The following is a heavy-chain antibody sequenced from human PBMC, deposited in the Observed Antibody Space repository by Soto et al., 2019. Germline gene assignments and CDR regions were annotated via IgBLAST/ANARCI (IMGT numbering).Heavy chain of an antibody. CDR1: GFTFSSYE. D-gene: IGHD3-3*01. CDR3: ARDMPVFGVVIISDYYGMDV. Sequence: HPGGSLRLSCAASGFTFSSYEMNWVRQAPGKGLEWVSYISSSGSTIYYADSVKGRFTISRDNAKNSLYLQMNSLRAEDTAVYYCARDMPVFGVVIISDYYGMDVWGQGTTVTVSS. V-gene: IGHV3-48*03. CDR2: ISSSGSTI. J-gene: IGHJ6*02.